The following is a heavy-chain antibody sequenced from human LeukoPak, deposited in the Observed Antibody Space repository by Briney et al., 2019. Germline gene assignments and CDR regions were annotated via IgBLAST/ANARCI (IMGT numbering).Heavy chain of an antibody. J-gene: IGHJ3*02. D-gene: IGHD2-15*01. CDR1: GFTFSTYW. CDR3: ATQTCSEAFEI. Sequence: GGSLRLSCAASGFTFSTYWMSWVRQAPAKGLDWVANIKPDGSDKKFVDSVKGRFAISRDNAKNSLYLQMNSLRVEDTAVYYCATQTCSEAFEIWGQGTMVTVSS. CDR2: IKPDGSDK. V-gene: IGHV3-7*05.